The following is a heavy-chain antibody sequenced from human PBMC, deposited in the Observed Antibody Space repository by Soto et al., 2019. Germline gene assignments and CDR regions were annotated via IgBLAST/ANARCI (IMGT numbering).Heavy chain of an antibody. CDR3: ARAPLLTGPRAARGPFYFDY. D-gene: IGHD3-9*01. CDR1: GFTFSSYS. V-gene: IGHV3-48*01. CDR2: ISSSSSTI. Sequence: EVQLVESGGGLVQPGGSLRLSCAASGFTFSSYSMNWVRQAPGKGLEWVSYISSSSSTIYYADSVKGRFTISRDNAKNSLYLKINSRRAEDTALYYCARAPLLTGPRAARGPFYFDYGGQEPLVTVSS. J-gene: IGHJ4*02.